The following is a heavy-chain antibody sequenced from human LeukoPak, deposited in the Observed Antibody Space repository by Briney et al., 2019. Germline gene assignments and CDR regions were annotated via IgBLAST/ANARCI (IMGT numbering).Heavy chain of an antibody. CDR2: IYYSGST. CDR1: GGSISSYY. CDR3: ARGVSGFWLPLAF. Sequence: SETLSLTCTVSGGSISSYYWSWIRQPPGKGLEWIGCIYYSGSTNYNPSLKSRVTISVDTSKNQFSLKLASVTAADTAAYYCARGVSGFWLPLAFWGQGALVSVSS. D-gene: IGHD3-10*01. V-gene: IGHV4-59*08. J-gene: IGHJ4*02.